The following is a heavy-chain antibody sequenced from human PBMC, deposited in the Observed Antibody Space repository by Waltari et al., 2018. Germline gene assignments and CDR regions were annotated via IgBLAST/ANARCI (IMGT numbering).Heavy chain of an antibody. J-gene: IGHJ4*02. V-gene: IGHV4-34*01. CDR1: GGSFSGYY. Sequence: QVQLQQWGAGRLKPSETLSLTCAVYGGSFSGYYWSWIRQPPGKGLEWIGEINHSGSTNYNPSLKSRVTISVDTSKNQFSLKLSSVTAADTAVYYCARGRPTMVLAYWGQGTLVTVSS. CDR2: INHSGST. CDR3: ARGRPTMVLAY. D-gene: IGHD3-10*01.